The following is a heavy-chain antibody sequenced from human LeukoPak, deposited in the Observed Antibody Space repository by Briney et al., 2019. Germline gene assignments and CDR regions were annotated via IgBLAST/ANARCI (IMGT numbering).Heavy chain of an antibody. CDR2: ISAYNGNT. D-gene: IGHD3-10*01. Sequence: ASVTVSCEASGYTFTSYYMHWVRQAPGQGLEWMGWISAYNGNTNYAQKLQGRVTMTTDTSTSTAYMELRSLRSDDTAVYYCASGPYGSGSYYNVGYAFDIWGQGTMVTVSS. CDR1: GYTFTSYY. V-gene: IGHV1-18*04. CDR3: ASGPYGSGSYYNVGYAFDI. J-gene: IGHJ3*02.